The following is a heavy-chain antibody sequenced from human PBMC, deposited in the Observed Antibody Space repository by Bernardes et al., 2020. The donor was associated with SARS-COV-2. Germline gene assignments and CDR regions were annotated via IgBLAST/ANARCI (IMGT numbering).Heavy chain of an antibody. D-gene: IGHD2-15*01. J-gene: IGHJ6*02. Sequence: AGSLRLSCAASGFTFNMYAMTWVRQAPGKGLEWVSGISGSGGSTYYADSVKGRFTISRDNSKNTLFLQMNSLRAEDTAVYYCAKCVVGYYAVDVWGQGTTVTVSS. CDR3: AKCVVGYYAVDV. CDR2: ISGSGGST. V-gene: IGHV3-23*01. CDR1: GFTFNMYA.